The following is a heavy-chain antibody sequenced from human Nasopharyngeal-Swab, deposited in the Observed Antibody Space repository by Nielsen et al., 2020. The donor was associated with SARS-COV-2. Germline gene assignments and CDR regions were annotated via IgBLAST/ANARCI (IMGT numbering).Heavy chain of an antibody. CDR3: AGMGYGSGSSTTKYYFDY. Sequence: GGSLRLSCAASGFTFSSYGIHWVRQAPGKGLEWVAVISYDGSNKYYADSVKGRFTISRDNSKNTLYLQMNSLRAEDTALYYCAGMGYGSGSSTTKYYFDYWGQGTLVTVSS. J-gene: IGHJ4*02. D-gene: IGHD3-10*01. CDR2: ISYDGSNK. V-gene: IGHV3-30*03. CDR1: GFTFSSYG.